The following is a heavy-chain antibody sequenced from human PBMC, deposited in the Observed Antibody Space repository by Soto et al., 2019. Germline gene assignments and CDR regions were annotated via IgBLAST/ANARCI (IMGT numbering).Heavy chain of an antibody. CDR2: ISGSGGSP. CDR1: GFTFSGYA. D-gene: IGHD6-19*01. V-gene: IGHV3-23*01. Sequence: EGQLLECGGGLVQPGGSLRLSCAASGFTFSGYAMSWVRQAPGKGLEWVSSISGSGGSPYYADSVKGRFTISRDNSKNTLYLQINSLRAEDTAVYYCANHHKSIAVAGHSWFDPWGQGTLVTVSS. J-gene: IGHJ5*02. CDR3: ANHHKSIAVAGHSWFDP.